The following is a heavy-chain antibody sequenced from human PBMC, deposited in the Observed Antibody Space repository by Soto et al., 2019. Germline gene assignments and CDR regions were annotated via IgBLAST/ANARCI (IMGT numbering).Heavy chain of an antibody. J-gene: IGHJ5*02. D-gene: IGHD4-17*01. CDR1: GFTFSSYA. V-gene: IGHV3-23*01. CDR2: ISGSGGST. CDR3: AKAEGYGDYGFWFDP. Sequence: EVQLLESGGGLVQPGGSLRLSCAASGFTFSSYAMSWVRQAPGKGLEWGSAISGSGGSTYYADSVKGRFTSSRDNSKNTLYLQMNSLRAEDTAVYYCAKAEGYGDYGFWFDPWGQGTLVTVSS.